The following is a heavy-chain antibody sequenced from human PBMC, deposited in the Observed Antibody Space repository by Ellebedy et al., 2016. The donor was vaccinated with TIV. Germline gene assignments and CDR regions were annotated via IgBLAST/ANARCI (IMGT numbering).Heavy chain of an antibody. CDR3: AKIATTVTTNWFDP. D-gene: IGHD4-17*01. V-gene: IGHV3-30*04. J-gene: IGHJ5*02. Sequence: GESLKISXAASGLTLSSNAMHWVRQAPGKGLEWVAVISYDGSNKYYADSVKGRFTISRDNSKNTLYLQMNSLRAEDTAVYYCAKIATTVTTNWFDPWGQGTLVTVSS. CDR1: GLTLSSNA. CDR2: ISYDGSNK.